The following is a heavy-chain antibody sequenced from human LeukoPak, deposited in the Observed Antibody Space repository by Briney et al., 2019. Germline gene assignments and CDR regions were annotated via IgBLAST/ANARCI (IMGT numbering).Heavy chain of an antibody. CDR2: IRIVSSTI. D-gene: IGHD2-21*01. V-gene: IGHV3-48*02. Sequence: PGGSLRLSCEASGFTFSSYSMNWVRQAPGKGRGGVSYIRIVSSTISYADSVKGRFTISRDNAKNQLYLQMNSLRDEDAAVYYCATESHPLRGGEGGYFDYWGQGTLVTVSS. CDR1: GFTFSSYS. J-gene: IGHJ4*02. CDR3: ATESHPLRGGEGGYFDY.